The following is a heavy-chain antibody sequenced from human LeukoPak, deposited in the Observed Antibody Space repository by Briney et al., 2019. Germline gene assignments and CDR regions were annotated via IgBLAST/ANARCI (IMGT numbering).Heavy chain of an antibody. CDR3: AREAGRRGPTGDY. Sequence: GGSLRLSCAASGFTFSDHYMDWVRQAPGKGLEWVSSISSSSSYIYYADSVKGRFTISRDNAKNSLYLQMNSLRAEDTAVYYCAREAGRRGPTGDYWGQGTLVTVSS. CDR2: ISSSSSYI. CDR1: GFTFSDHY. V-gene: IGHV3-21*01. D-gene: IGHD1-14*01. J-gene: IGHJ4*02.